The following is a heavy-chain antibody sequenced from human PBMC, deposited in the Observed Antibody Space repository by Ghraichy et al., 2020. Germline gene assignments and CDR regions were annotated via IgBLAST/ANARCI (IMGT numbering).Heavy chain of an antibody. Sequence: GTLSLTCAVSGGSISSSNWWSWVRQPPGKGLEWIGEIYHSGSTNYNPSLKSRVTISVDKSKNQFSLKLSSVTAADTAVYYCARRGPDSSGYYYEDYWGQGTLVTVSS. CDR2: IYHSGST. D-gene: IGHD3-22*01. CDR3: ARRGPDSSGYYYEDY. V-gene: IGHV4-4*02. J-gene: IGHJ4*02. CDR1: GGSISSSNW.